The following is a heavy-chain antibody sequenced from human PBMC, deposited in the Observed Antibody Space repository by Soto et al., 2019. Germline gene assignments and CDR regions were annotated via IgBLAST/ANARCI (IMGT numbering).Heavy chain of an antibody. CDR2: IYPGDSDT. V-gene: IGHV5-51*01. D-gene: IGHD5-18*01. CDR1: GYIFTSYW. Sequence: PGESLKISGKGSGYIFTSYWIGWGRQMPGKGLEWMVIIYPGDSDTRYSPSFQGQVAISADKSISTAYLQWSSLKASDTAMYYCARGSGYRYGYIGWFDPWGQGTLVTVSS. J-gene: IGHJ5*02. CDR3: ARGSGYRYGYIGWFDP.